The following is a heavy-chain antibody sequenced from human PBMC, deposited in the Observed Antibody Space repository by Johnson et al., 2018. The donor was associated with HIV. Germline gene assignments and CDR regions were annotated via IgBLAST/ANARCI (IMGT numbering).Heavy chain of an antibody. D-gene: IGHD4-23*01. CDR2: IYSGGRT. J-gene: IGHJ3*01. V-gene: IGHV3-66*01. CDR3: ARDPGNGGRPFDAFDV. CDR1: GFTVSSNY. Sequence: VQLVESGGDLVQPGGSLRLSCAASGFTVSSNYMSWVRQAPGKGLEWVSVIYSGGRTYYADSVKGSFTISTDHSKNTAFLQMDSLRGEDTAVYYCARDPGNGGRPFDAFDVWGQGTVVTVSS.